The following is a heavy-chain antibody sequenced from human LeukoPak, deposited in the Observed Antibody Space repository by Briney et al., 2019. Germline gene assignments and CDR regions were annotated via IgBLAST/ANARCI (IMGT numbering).Heavy chain of an antibody. CDR3: ALIPDYYDSSGYPADAFDI. Sequence: GGSLRLSCAASGFTFSSYAMSWVRQAPGKGLEWVSAISGSGGSTYYADSVKGRFTISRDNSKNTLYLQTNSLRAEDTAVYYCALIPDYYDSSGYPADAFDIWGQGTMVTVSS. J-gene: IGHJ3*02. V-gene: IGHV3-23*01. CDR2: ISGSGGST. D-gene: IGHD3-22*01. CDR1: GFTFSSYA.